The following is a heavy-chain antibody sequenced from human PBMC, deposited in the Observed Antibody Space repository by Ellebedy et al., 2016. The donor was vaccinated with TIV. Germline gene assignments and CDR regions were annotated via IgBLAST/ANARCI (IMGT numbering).Heavy chain of an antibody. J-gene: IGHJ4*02. CDR1: GGTFSSYA. CDR3: AHNNRYGSGSYYLVPLDY. CDR2: IIPIFGTA. V-gene: IGHV1-69*13. Sequence: SVKVSCXASGGTFSSYAISWVRQAPGQGLEWMGGIIPIFGTANYAQKFQGRVTITVDESTSTAYMELSSLRSEDTAVYYCAHNNRYGSGSYYLVPLDYWGQGTLVTVSS. D-gene: IGHD3-10*01.